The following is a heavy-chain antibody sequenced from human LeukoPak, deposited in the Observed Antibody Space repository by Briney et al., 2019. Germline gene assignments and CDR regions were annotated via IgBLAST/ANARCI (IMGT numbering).Heavy chain of an antibody. CDR3: ARIRGYSYGDDY. CDR1: EFIFSQYW. CDR2: VNQDDTEK. Sequence: GGSLRLSCAASEFIFSQYWMTWVRQAPGRGLEWVATVNQDDTEKYYVDSMEGRFTVSRDNAKNSLYLQMNSLRVDDTAVYYCARIRGYSYGDDYWGQGTLVTVSS. V-gene: IGHV3-7*01. D-gene: IGHD5-18*01. J-gene: IGHJ4*02.